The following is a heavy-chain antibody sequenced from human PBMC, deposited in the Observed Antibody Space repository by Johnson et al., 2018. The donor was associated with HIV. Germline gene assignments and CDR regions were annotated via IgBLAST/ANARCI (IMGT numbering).Heavy chain of an antibody. D-gene: IGHD3-3*02. Sequence: VQLVESGGGLVQPGGSLRMSCVASGFTFSTYGMTWVRQAPGKGLEWVSAISGTGGTTSYADSVRGRFSISRDKSKDTLYLQMNSLRAEDTAMYFCARGGAFHAFDIWGHGTTVTVSS. CDR3: ARGGAFHAFDI. CDR2: ISGTGGTT. V-gene: IGHV3-23*04. J-gene: IGHJ3*02. CDR1: GFTFSTYG.